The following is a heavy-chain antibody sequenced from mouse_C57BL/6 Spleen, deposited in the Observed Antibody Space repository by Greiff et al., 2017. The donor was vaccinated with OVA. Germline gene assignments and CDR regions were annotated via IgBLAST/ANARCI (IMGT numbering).Heavy chain of an antibody. V-gene: IGHV1-15*01. CDR3: TRWGDSSGLGAY. J-gene: IGHJ3*01. D-gene: IGHD3-2*02. CDR1: GYTFTDYE. Sequence: VKLQESGAELVRPGASVTLSCKASGYTFTDYEMHWVKQTPVHGLEWIGAIDPETGGTAYNQKFKGKAILTADKSSSTAYMELRSLTSEDSAVYYCTRWGDSSGLGAYWGQGTLVTVSA. CDR2: IDPETGGT.